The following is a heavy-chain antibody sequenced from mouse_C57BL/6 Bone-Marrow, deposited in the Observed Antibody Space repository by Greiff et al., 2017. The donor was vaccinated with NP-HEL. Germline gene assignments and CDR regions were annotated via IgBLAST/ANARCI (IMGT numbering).Heavy chain of an antibody. V-gene: IGHV1-82*01. J-gene: IGHJ3*01. CDR3: ARNEGFAY. CDR2: IYPGDGDT. CDR1: GYAFSSSW. Sequence: QVQLQQSGPELVKPGASVKISCKASGYAFSSSWMNWVKQRPGKGLEWIGRIYPGDGDTNYNGKFKGKATLTADKSSSTAYMQLSSLTSEDSAVYFCARNEGFAYWGQGTLVTVSA.